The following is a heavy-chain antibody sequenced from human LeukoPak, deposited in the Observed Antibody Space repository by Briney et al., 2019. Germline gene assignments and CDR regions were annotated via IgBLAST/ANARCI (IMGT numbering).Heavy chain of an antibody. V-gene: IGHV3-23*01. Sequence: PGGSLRLSCAASGFTFSSYAMIWVRQAPGKGLEWVSAISGSGGSTYYADSVKGRFTISRDNSKNTLHLQMNSLRAEDTAVYFCAKDQKSIAATGYDYWGQGTLVTVSS. D-gene: IGHD6-13*01. CDR2: ISGSGGST. CDR3: AKDQKSIAATGYDY. CDR1: GFTFSSYA. J-gene: IGHJ4*02.